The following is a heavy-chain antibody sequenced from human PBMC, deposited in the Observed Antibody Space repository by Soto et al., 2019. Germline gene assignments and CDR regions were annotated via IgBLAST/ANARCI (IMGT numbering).Heavy chain of an antibody. CDR1: GGSFSGYY. V-gene: IGHV4-34*01. J-gene: IGHJ4*02. D-gene: IGHD6-19*01. CDR3: ARASYGWVR. Sequence: SETLSLTCAVYGGSFSGYYWSWIRQPPGKGLEWIGEINHSGSTNYNPSLKSRVTISVDTSKNQFSLKLSSVTAADTAVYYCARASYGWVRWGQGTLVTVSS. CDR2: INHSGST.